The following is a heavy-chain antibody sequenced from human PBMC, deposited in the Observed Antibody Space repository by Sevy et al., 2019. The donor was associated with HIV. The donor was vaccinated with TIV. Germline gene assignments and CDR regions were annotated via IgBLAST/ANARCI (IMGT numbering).Heavy chain of an antibody. CDR3: ARSPDFWSGYTPRTNYYGMDV. CDR1: GFTFSSYA. D-gene: IGHD3-3*01. V-gene: IGHV3-30-3*01. CDR2: ISYDGSNK. Sequence: GGSLRLSCAASGFTFSSYAMHWVRQAPGKGLEWVAVISYDGSNKYYADSVKGRFPISRDNSKKTLYLQMNSLRAEETAVYYCARSPDFWSGYTPRTNYYGMDVWGQGTTVTVSS. J-gene: IGHJ6*02.